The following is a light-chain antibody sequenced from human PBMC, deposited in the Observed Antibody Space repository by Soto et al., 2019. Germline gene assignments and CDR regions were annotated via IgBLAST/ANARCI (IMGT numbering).Light chain of an antibody. CDR3: HQYDNAPQT. J-gene: IGKJ2*01. CDR1: QTLRRTY. V-gene: IGKV3-20*01. Sequence: EIVLMQSPGTLSLSPWARATLSCRASQTLRRTYLAWYQQKPGQAPRVLIYGASKRATGIPDRFSGSGSGTDFSLTISRLEPEDFAVYYCHQYDNAPQTYGQGTKVDIK. CDR2: GAS.